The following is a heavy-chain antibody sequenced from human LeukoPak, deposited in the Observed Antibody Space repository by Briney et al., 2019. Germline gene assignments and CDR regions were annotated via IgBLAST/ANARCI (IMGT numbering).Heavy chain of an antibody. D-gene: IGHD2-2*01. CDR2: INPNSGGT. J-gene: IGHJ4*02. CDR3: ARGYCSSTSCYPFFDY. Sequence: GASVKVSCKASGYTFTGYYMHWVRQAPGQGLEWMGWINPNSGGTNYAQKFQGRVTMTRDTSISTAYVELSRLRSDDTAVYYCARGYCSSTSCYPFFDYWGQGTLVTVSS. V-gene: IGHV1-2*02. CDR1: GYTFTGYY.